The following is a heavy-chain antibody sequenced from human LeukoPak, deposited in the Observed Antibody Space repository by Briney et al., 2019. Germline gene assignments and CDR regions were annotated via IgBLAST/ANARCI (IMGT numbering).Heavy chain of an antibody. J-gene: IGHJ5*02. CDR1: GFTFSSYA. Sequence: GGSLRLSCAASGFTFSSYAMSWVRQAPGKGLEWVSVIYSGGSTYYADSVKGRFTISRDNSKNTLYLQMNSLRAEDTAVYYCARGFDYFPFDPWGQGTLVTVSS. CDR3: ARGFDYFPFDP. CDR2: IYSGGST. V-gene: IGHV3-53*01. D-gene: IGHD5-12*01.